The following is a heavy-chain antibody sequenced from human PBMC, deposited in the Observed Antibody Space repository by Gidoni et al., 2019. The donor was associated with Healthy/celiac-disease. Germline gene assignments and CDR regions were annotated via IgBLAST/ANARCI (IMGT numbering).Heavy chain of an antibody. CDR1: GGSISSYY. V-gene: IGHV4-59*01. Sequence: QVQLQESGPGLVTPSETLSLTCTVSGGSISSYYWSWIRQPPGKGLEWIGYIYYSGSTNYNPSLKSRVTISVDTSKNQFSLKLSSVTAADTAVYYCARVRGVESPARGSSAIDYWGQGTLVTVSS. CDR3: ARVRGVESPARGSSAIDY. CDR2: IYYSGST. J-gene: IGHJ4*02. D-gene: IGHD3-16*01.